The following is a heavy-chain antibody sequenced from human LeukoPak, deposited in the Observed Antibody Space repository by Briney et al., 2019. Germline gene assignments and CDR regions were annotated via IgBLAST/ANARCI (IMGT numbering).Heavy chain of an antibody. CDR2: VYYSGST. V-gene: IGHV4-59*01. J-gene: IGHJ4*02. CDR1: GGSISSYF. CDR3: ARSYDSSGYPGDY. D-gene: IGHD3-22*01. Sequence: SETLSLTCTVSGGSISSYFWSWIRQPPGKGLEWIGYVYYSGSTNYNPSLKSRVTISVDTSKKQFSLKLSSATAADTAVYYCARSYDSSGYPGDYWGQGTLVTVSS.